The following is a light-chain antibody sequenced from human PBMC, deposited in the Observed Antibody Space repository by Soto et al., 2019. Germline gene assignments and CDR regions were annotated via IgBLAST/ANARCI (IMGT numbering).Light chain of an antibody. CDR2: WAS. V-gene: IGKV1-5*03. CDR3: QKYYTTPRT. J-gene: IGKJ1*01. CDR1: QSISSW. Sequence: DIQMTQSPSTLSGSVGDRVTITCRASQSISSWLAWYQQKPGQPPKALIYWASTRESGVPDRFSGSGSGTDFTLTISSLQAEDVAVYYCQKYYTTPRTFGQGTTVDIK.